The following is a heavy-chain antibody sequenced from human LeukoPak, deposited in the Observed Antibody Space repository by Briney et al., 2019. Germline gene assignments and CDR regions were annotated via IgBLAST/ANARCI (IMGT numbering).Heavy chain of an antibody. Sequence: GGSLRLSCAAYGFTFRSYSMNCVRQAPGKGLEWVSYINSDSNYIYYADSLQARFTISRDNAKTSLYLQMNSLRAEDTAVYYFAVAYYCGLGDAFDIWGQGTKVTVSS. CDR3: AVAYYCGLGDAFDI. CDR2: INSDSNYI. J-gene: IGHJ3*02. CDR1: GFTFRSYS. D-gene: IGHD3-10*01. V-gene: IGHV3-21*01.